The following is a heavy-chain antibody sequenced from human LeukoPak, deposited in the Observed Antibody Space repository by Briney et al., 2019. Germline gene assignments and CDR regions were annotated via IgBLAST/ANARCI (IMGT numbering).Heavy chain of an antibody. Sequence: GGSLRLSCAASVFTFNTFNMNWVRQAPGKGLEWVSSITRGGDYIYDAAAVKGRFTTSRDNAKNSLSLQLNSLRVEDTAVYYCARGHYDVLAASYKWTPDYWGQGALVTVSS. CDR2: ITRGGDYI. V-gene: IGHV3-21*01. CDR1: VFTFNTFN. D-gene: IGHD3-9*01. CDR3: ARGHYDVLAASYKWTPDY. J-gene: IGHJ4*02.